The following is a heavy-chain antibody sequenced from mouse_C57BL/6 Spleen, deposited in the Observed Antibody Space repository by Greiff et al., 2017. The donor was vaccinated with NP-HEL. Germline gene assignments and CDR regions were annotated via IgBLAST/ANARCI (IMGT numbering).Heavy chain of an antibody. J-gene: IGHJ1*03. D-gene: IGHD1-1*01. CDR1: GFNIKNTY. Sequence: VQLQQSVAELVRPGASVKLSCTASGFNIKNTYMHWVKQRPEQGLEWIGRIDPANGNTKYAPKFQGKATITADTSSNTAYLQLSSLTSEDTAIYYCAPHYYYGSSYKYFDVWGTGTTVTVSS. CDR3: APHYYYGSSYKYFDV. V-gene: IGHV14-3*01. CDR2: IDPANGNT.